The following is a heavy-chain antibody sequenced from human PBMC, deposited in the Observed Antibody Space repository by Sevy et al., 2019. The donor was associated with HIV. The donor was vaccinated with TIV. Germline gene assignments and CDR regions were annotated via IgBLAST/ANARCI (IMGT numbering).Heavy chain of an antibody. CDR2: ISSSGSRI. CDR3: ARDLPPSATTVAHFDF. D-gene: IGHD4-17*01. V-gene: IGHV3-48*03. Sequence: GGSLRLSCAASGFSFSNYEMNWVRQAPGKGLEWISYISSSGSRIYYADSVRGRFIISRDNAKNSLYLQMSSVSAEDTAVYYCARDLPPSATTVAHFDFWGQGTLVTVSS. CDR1: GFSFSNYE. J-gene: IGHJ4*02.